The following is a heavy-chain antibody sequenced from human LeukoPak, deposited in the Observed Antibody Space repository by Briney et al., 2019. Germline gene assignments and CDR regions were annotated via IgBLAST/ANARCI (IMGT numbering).Heavy chain of an antibody. Sequence: GGSLRLSCVVSGLTFSNAWMSWVRQAPGKGLEWVGRIISKNDGGTTDYAAPVKGRFSISRDDSKNTLYLQMNSLRAEDTAVYYCARGVGATHFDYWGQGTLLTVPS. CDR1: GLTFSNAW. J-gene: IGHJ4*02. V-gene: IGHV3-15*01. CDR2: IISKNDGGTT. CDR3: ARGVGATHFDY. D-gene: IGHD1-26*01.